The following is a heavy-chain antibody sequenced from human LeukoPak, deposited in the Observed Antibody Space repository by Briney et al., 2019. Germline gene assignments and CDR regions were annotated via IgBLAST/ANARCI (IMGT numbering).Heavy chain of an antibody. D-gene: IGHD2-2*02. J-gene: IGHJ5*02. CDR1: GGSISSGGYY. Sequence: PSQTLSLTCTVSGGSISSGGYYWSWIRQPPGKGLEWIGYIYHSGSTYYNPSLKSRVTMSVDTSKNQFSLKLSSVAAADTAVYYCAREPLLPAAILHNWFDPWGQGTLVTVSS. V-gene: IGHV4-30-2*01. CDR3: AREPLLPAAILHNWFDP. CDR2: IYHSGST.